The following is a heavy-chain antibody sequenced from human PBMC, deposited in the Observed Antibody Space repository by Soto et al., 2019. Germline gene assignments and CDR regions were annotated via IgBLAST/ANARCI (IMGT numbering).Heavy chain of an antibody. Sequence: ASVKVSCKASGGTFSSYAISWVRQAPGQGLEWMGGIIPIFGTANYAQKFQGRVTITADESTSSAYMELSSLRSDDTAVYYCARCGYSSSPTGMDVWGQGTTVTVSS. J-gene: IGHJ6*02. CDR2: IIPIFGTA. CDR3: ARCGYSSSPTGMDV. CDR1: GGTFSSYA. V-gene: IGHV1-69*13. D-gene: IGHD6-6*01.